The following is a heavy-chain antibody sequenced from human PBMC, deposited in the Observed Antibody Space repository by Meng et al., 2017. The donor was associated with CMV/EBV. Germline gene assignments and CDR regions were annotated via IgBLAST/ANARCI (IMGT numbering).Heavy chain of an antibody. J-gene: IGHJ6*02. Sequence: GESLKISCAASGFTFSGSAMHWVRQASGKGLEWVGRIRSKANSYATAYAASVKGRFTISRDDSKNTAYLQMNSLKTEDTAVYYCTRIGPPIGIVVVVAATDYYYYGMDVWGQGTMVTVSS. CDR1: GFTFSGSA. CDR3: TRIGPPIGIVVVVAATDYYYYGMDV. V-gene: IGHV3-73*01. D-gene: IGHD2-15*01. CDR2: IRSKANSYAT.